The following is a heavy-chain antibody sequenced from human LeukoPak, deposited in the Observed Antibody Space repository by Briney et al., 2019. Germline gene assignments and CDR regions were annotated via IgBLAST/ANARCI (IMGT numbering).Heavy chain of an antibody. CDR1: GGTFSSYA. CDR3: AREREYSSSSHFDY. Sequence: ASVKVSCKASGGTFSSYAISWVRQAPGQGLEWMGGIIPIFGTANYAQKSQGRVTITADESTSTAYMELSSLRSEDTAVYYCAREREYSSSSHFDYWGQGTLVTVSS. J-gene: IGHJ4*02. CDR2: IIPIFGTA. V-gene: IGHV1-69*13. D-gene: IGHD6-6*01.